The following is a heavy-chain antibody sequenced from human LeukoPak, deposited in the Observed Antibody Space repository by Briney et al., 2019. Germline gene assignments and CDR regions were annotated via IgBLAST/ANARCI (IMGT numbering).Heavy chain of an antibody. J-gene: IGHJ5*02. Sequence: WASVEVSCKASGGTFSSYAISWVRQAPGQGLEWMGRIIPILGIANYAQKFQGRVTITADKSTSTAYMELSSLRSEDTAVYYCASTDSSGLGWFDPWGQGTLVTVSS. V-gene: IGHV1-69*04. CDR2: IIPILGIA. CDR1: GGTFSSYA. D-gene: IGHD6-19*01. CDR3: ASTDSSGLGWFDP.